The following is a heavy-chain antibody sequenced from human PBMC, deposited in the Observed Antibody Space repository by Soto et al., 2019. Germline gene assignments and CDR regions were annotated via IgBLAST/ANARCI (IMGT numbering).Heavy chain of an antibody. CDR3: ARVAVTTLNWYFDL. D-gene: IGHD4-17*01. Sequence: PSEPLSLTCTVGGGSISSYYWSWIRQPPGKGLEWIGYIYYSGSTNYNPSLKSRVTISVDTSKNQFSLKLSSVTAADTAVYYCARVAVTTLNWYFDLWGRGTLVTSPQ. CDR1: GGSISSYY. V-gene: IGHV4-59*01. CDR2: IYYSGST. J-gene: IGHJ2*01.